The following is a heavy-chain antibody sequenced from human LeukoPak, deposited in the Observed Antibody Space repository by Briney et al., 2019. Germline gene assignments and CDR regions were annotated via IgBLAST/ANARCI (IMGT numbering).Heavy chain of an antibody. V-gene: IGHV2-5*02. CDR1: GLSLNTAGVG. D-gene: IGHD3-10*01. CDR3: AKAGYGSGSYLRYYYYGMDV. CDR2: IYWDDDK. Sequence: SGPTLVKPTQTLTLTCTLSGLSLNTAGVGVGWIRQPPGKALEWLALIYWDDDKRYNPSLKTRLTITKDTSKNQVVLTVTNMDPVDTATYYCAKAGYGSGSYLRYYYYGMDVWGQGTTVTV. J-gene: IGHJ6*02.